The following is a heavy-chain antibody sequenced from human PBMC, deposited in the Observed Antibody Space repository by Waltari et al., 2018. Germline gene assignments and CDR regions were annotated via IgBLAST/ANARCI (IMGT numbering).Heavy chain of an antibody. V-gene: IGHV4-61*02. CDR3: AAGERGSYYVDY. J-gene: IGHJ4*02. Sequence: QVQLQESGPGLVKPSQTLSLTCTVSGGSISSGSYYWSWIRQPAGKGLEWIGRIYTSGSTNYNPSLKSRVTISVDTSKNQFSLKLSSVTAADTSVYYCAAGERGSYYVDYWGQGTLVTVSS. CDR1: GGSISSGSYY. CDR2: IYTSGST. D-gene: IGHD3-10*01.